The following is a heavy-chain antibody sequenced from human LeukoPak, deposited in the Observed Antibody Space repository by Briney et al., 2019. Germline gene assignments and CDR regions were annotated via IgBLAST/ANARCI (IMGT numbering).Heavy chain of an antibody. J-gene: IGHJ4*02. CDR3: AKDLGISGSRSRGYFDY. V-gene: IGHV3-23*01. Sequence: GGSLRLSCAASGFTFSSYAMSWVRQAPGKGREWVSAISASGGSTYYADSVKGRFTISRDNSKNTLSLQMNSLRAEDTAVYYCAKDLGISGSRSRGYFDYWGQGTLVTVSS. D-gene: IGHD1-26*01. CDR2: ISASGGST. CDR1: GFTFSSYA.